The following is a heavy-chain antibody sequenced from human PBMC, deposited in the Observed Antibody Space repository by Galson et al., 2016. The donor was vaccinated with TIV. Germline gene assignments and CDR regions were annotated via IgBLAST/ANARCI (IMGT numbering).Heavy chain of an antibody. J-gene: IGHJ4*02. V-gene: IGHV3-7*03. CDR2: ISEDGSEK. CDR3: ARDGDVWGDYRPWGDY. CDR1: GFTFSTYW. Sequence: SLRLSCAASGFTFSTYWMSWVRQAPGKGLEWVDGISEDGSEKKYVDSVEGRFTISRDNSKNSLYVQMNSLRAEDTAVYHCARDGDVWGDYRPWGDYWGQGTLVTVSS. D-gene: IGHD3-16*01.